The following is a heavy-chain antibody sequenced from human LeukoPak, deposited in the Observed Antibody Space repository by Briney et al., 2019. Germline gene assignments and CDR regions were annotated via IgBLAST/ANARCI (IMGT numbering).Heavy chain of an antibody. J-gene: IGHJ4*02. CDR1: GGSVSSGSYY. Sequence: SETLSLTCTVSGGSVSSGSYYWSWIRQPPGKGLEWIGYIYYSGSTNYNPPLKSRVTISVDTSKNQFSLKLSSVTAADTAVYYCAGGNGGYDSDYWGQGTLVTVSS. V-gene: IGHV4-61*01. CDR3: AGGNGGYDSDY. D-gene: IGHD5-12*01. CDR2: IYYSGST.